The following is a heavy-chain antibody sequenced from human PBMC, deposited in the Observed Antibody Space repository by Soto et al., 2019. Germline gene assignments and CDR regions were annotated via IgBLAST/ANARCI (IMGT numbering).Heavy chain of an antibody. Sequence: SETLSLTCTVSGASISSSYWSWIRQPPGEGLEWIGNILYSGSTNYNPSLKSRVTISLDTFKRQFSLRLSSVTATDTAVYYCAGRKKDAYNPDRPYYFDYWGQGTLVTVS. CDR2: ILYSGST. V-gene: IGHV4-59*08. CDR3: AGRKKDAYNPDRPYYFDY. D-gene: IGHD1-1*01. CDR1: GASISSSY. J-gene: IGHJ4*02.